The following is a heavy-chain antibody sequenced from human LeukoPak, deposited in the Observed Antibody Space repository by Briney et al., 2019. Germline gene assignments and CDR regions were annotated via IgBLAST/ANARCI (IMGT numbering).Heavy chain of an antibody. CDR3: ARTALGDSSGYYTGGFDY. D-gene: IGHD3-22*01. Sequence: SQTLSLTCAVSGGSISSGGYSWSWIRQPPGKGLEWIGYIYHSGSTYYNPSLKSRVTISVDRSKNQFSLKLSSVTAADTAVYYCARTALGDSSGYYTGGFDYWGQGTLVTVSS. CDR2: IYHSGST. J-gene: IGHJ4*02. V-gene: IGHV4-30-2*01. CDR1: GGSISSGGYS.